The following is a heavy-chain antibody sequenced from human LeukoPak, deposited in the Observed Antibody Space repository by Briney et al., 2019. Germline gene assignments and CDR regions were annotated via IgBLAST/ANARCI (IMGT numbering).Heavy chain of an antibody. Sequence: PGRSLRLSCAASGFTFSSYAMHWVRQAPGKGLEWVAVISYDGINKYYADSVKGRFTISRDNSKNTLYLQMNSLRAEDTAMYYCARGLPPVMKYYFDYWGQGTLVTVSS. CDR1: GFTFSSYA. J-gene: IGHJ4*02. D-gene: IGHD4-11*01. CDR3: ARGLPPVMKYYFDY. V-gene: IGHV3-30-3*01. CDR2: ISYDGINK.